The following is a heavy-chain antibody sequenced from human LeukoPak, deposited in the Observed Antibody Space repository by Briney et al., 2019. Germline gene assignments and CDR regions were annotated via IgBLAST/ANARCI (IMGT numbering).Heavy chain of an antibody. CDR2: INPNTGDT. Sequence: ASVKVSCKPSGYTFTGYYVHWVRQAPGRGLEWMGWINPNTGDTKYTREFQGRVTMTRDTSISAASMELSRLRSDDTAVYYCAKLYSGTDESHYYYMDVWSKGTTVIVSS. D-gene: IGHD1-26*01. CDR1: GYTFTGYY. J-gene: IGHJ6*03. V-gene: IGHV1-2*02. CDR3: AKLYSGTDESHYYYMDV.